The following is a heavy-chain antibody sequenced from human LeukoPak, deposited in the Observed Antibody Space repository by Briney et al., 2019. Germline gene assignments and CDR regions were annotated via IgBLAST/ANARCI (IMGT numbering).Heavy chain of an antibody. D-gene: IGHD3-22*01. CDR2: ISWNSGSI. CDR3: AKARYDSSGYYTSYFDY. J-gene: IGHJ4*02. Sequence: GRSLRLSCAASGFTFDDYAMHWVRQAPGEGLEWVSGISWNSGSIGYADSVKGRFTISRDNAKNSLYLQMNSLRAEDTALYYCAKARYDSSGYYTSYFDYWGQGTLVTVSS. V-gene: IGHV3-9*01. CDR1: GFTFDDYA.